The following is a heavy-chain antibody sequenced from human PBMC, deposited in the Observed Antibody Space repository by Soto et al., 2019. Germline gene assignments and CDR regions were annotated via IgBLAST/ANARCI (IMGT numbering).Heavy chain of an antibody. Sequence: GGSLRLSCVASGFTFDDYAMHWVRQTPGKGLEWVSSIDWNGGSTAYADSVKGRFTISRDNARNSLYLQMNSLRPEDTALYYCVKGRGSYFVYFGLDVWGQGTTVTVSS. CDR1: GFTFDDYA. D-gene: IGHD1-26*01. CDR3: VKGRGSYFVYFGLDV. J-gene: IGHJ6*02. V-gene: IGHV3-9*01. CDR2: IDWNGGST.